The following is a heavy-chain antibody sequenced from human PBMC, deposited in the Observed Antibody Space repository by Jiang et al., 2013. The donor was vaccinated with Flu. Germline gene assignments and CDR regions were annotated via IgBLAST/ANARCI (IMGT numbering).Heavy chain of an antibody. CDR2: IYYSGST. CDR3: ARWDSGWYSPGFDP. Sequence: KPSETLSLTCTVSGGSISSSSYYWGWIRQPPGKGLEWIGSIYYSGSTYYNPSLKSRVTISVDTSKNQFSLKLSSVTDADTAVYYCARWDSGWYSPGFDPWGQGTLVTVSS. D-gene: IGHD6-19*01. J-gene: IGHJ5*02. V-gene: IGHV4-39*01. CDR1: GGSISSSSYY.